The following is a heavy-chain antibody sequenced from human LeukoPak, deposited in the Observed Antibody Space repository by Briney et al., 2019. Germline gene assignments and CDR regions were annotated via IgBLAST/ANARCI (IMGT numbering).Heavy chain of an antibody. J-gene: IGHJ4*02. CDR3: ARDPYGSGSYYNLFDY. V-gene: IGHV4-38-2*02. CDR1: GYSISSGYY. D-gene: IGHD3-10*01. Sequence: SETLSLTCTVSGYSISSGYYWGWIRQPPGKGLEWIGSTYHSGSTYYNPSLKSRVTISVDTSKNQFSLKLSSVTAADTAVYYCARDPYGSGSYYNLFDYWGQGTLVTVSS. CDR2: TYHSGST.